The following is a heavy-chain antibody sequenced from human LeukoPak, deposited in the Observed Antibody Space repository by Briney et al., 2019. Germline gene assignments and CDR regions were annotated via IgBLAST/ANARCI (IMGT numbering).Heavy chain of an antibody. D-gene: IGHD3-22*01. CDR2: INHSGST. CDR3: ARRYYYDSSGYYADWFDP. CDR1: GGSFSGYY. Sequence: PSETLSLTCAVYGGSFSGYYWSWIRQPPGKGLEWIGEINHSGSTNYNPSLKSRVTISVDTSKNQFSLKLSSVTAADTAVYYCARRYYYDSSGYYADWFDPWGQGTLVTVSS. J-gene: IGHJ5*02. V-gene: IGHV4-34*01.